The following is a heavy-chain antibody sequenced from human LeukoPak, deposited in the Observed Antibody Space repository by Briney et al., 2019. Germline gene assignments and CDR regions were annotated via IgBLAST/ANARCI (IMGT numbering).Heavy chain of an antibody. J-gene: IGHJ6*02. CDR1: GYTFTSYG. CDR2: TSAYNGNT. Sequence: ASVKVSCKASGYTFTSYGISWVRQAPGQGLEWMGWTSAYNGNTNYAQKLQGRVTMTTDTSTSTAYMELRSLRSDDTAVYYCARDPLVVVAATYYYYYGMDVWGQGTTVTVSS. V-gene: IGHV1-18*01. CDR3: ARDPLVVVAATYYYYYGMDV. D-gene: IGHD2-15*01.